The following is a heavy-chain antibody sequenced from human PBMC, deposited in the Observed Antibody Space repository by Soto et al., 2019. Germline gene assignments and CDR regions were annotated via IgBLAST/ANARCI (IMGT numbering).Heavy chain of an antibody. CDR2: ISSSSTI. CDR1: GFTFSSYS. J-gene: IGHJ4*02. CDR3: ARGKQQLVDY. Sequence: GGSLRLSCTASGFTFSSYSMNWVRQAPGKGLEWVSYISSSSTIYYADSVKGRFTISRDNAKNSLYLQMNSLRDEDTAVYYCARGKQQLVDYWGQGTLVTVSS. D-gene: IGHD6-13*01. V-gene: IGHV3-48*02.